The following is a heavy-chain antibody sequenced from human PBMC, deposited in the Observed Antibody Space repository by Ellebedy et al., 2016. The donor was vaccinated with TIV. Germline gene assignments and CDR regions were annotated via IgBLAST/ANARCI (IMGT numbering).Heavy chain of an antibody. CDR1: GFTFSSYA. CDR2: ISGSGGST. Sequence: GESLKISCAASGFTFSSYAMSWVRQAPGKGLEWVSAISGSGGSTYYADSVKGRFTISRDNSKNTLYLQMNSLRAEDTAVYYCAKEGPILVRGVIREGWFDPWGQGTLVTVSS. V-gene: IGHV3-23*01. J-gene: IGHJ5*02. D-gene: IGHD3-10*01. CDR3: AKEGPILVRGVIREGWFDP.